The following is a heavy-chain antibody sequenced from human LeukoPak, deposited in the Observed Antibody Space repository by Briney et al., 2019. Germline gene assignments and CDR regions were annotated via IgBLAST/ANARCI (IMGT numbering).Heavy chain of an antibody. CDR1: GFTFSSYA. D-gene: IGHD2-2*02. Sequence: GGSLRLSCAASGFTFSSYALSWVRQAPGKGLEWVSAISGSGGSTYYADSVKGRFTISRDNSKNTLYLQMSSLRAEDTAVYYCAKDIVVVPAAISSSASGGDYWGQGTLVTVSS. V-gene: IGHV3-23*01. J-gene: IGHJ4*02. CDR2: ISGSGGST. CDR3: AKDIVVVPAAISSSASGGDY.